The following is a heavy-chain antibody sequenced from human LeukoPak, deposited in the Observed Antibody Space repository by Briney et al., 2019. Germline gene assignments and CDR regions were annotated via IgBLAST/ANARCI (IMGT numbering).Heavy chain of an antibody. J-gene: IGHJ4*02. CDR2: INSDGSST. V-gene: IGHV3-74*01. D-gene: IGHD2-2*01. Sequence: PGGSLRLSCAASGFTFSSYWMHWVRQAPGKGLVWVSRINSDGSSTSYADSVKGRFTISRDNAKNTLYLQMNSLRAEDTAVYYCARDGYCSSTSCYLGPGNFDYWGQGTLVTVSS. CDR1: GFTFSSYW. CDR3: ARDGYCSSTSCYLGPGNFDY.